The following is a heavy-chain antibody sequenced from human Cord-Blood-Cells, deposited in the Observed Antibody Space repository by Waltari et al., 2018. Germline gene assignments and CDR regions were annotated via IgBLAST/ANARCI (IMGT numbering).Heavy chain of an antibody. V-gene: IGHV2-26*01. CDR2: IFSNDEK. J-gene: IGHJ3*02. CDR3: ARALKLGLQSPESDAFDI. D-gene: IGHD7-27*01. CDR1: GFSLSNARMG. Sequence: LTLTCTVSGFSLSNARMGVSWIRQPPGKALEWLAHIFSNDEKSYSTSLKSRLTISKDTSKSQVVLTMTNMDPVDTATYYCARALKLGLQSPESDAFDIWGQGTMVTVSS.